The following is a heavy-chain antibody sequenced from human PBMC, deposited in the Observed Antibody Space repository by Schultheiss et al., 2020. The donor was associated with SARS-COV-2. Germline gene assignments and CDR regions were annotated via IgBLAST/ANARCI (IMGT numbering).Heavy chain of an antibody. CDR3: ARDGSSSSAIAY. CDR1: GGSISSYY. J-gene: IGHJ4*02. V-gene: IGHV4-4*07. Sequence: SETLSLTCTVSGGSISSYYWSWIRQPAGKGLEWIGRIYTSGSTNSNPSLKSRVTMSVDTSKNQYSLQLISVTAADTAVYYCARDGSSSSAIAYWGQGTLVTVSS. CDR2: IYTSGST. D-gene: IGHD6-6*01.